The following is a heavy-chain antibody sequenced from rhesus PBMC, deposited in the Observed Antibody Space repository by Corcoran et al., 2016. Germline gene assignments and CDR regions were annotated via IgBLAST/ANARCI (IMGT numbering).Heavy chain of an antibody. J-gene: IGHJ4*01. D-gene: IGHD4-29*01. CDR3: ARHFTVAGYFDY. Sequence: QVQLQESGPGLVKPSATLSSTFAASGGPLRSRNCWTWICPPPGKGLELIGYIYGGSGSTSYNPSLKSRVTISTDTSKNQFSLKLSSVTAADTAVYYCARHFTVAGYFDYWGQGVLVTVSS. V-gene: IGHV4S7*01. CDR1: GGPLRSRNC. CDR2: IYGGSGST.